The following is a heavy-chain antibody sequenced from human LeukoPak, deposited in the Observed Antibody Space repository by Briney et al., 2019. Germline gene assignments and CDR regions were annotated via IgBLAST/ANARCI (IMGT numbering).Heavy chain of an antibody. Sequence: SVKVSCKASGGTFSSYAISWVRQAPGQGLEWMGGIIPISGTANYAQKLQGRVTITADESTSTAYMELSSLRSEDTAVYYCARCRPGDSGSLVWYAFDIWGQGTMVTVSS. J-gene: IGHJ3*02. CDR2: IIPISGTA. V-gene: IGHV1-69*01. CDR3: ARCRPGDSGSLVWYAFDI. D-gene: IGHD3-10*01. CDR1: GGTFSSYA.